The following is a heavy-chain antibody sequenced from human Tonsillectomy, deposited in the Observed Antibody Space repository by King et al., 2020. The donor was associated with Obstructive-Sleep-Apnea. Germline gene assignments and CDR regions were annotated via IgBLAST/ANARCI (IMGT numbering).Heavy chain of an antibody. CDR1: GFTFTNSA. V-gene: IGHV1-58*02. D-gene: IGHD5-24*01. CDR2: IVVDSGNT. J-gene: IGHJ4*02. Sequence: MQLVQSGPEVKKPGTSVKVSCQASGFTFTNSAMQWVRQARGQRLEWIGWIVVDSGNTNYAQKFQERVTITRDLSTSTAYMELSSLRSDDTAVYYCAALFDDGYNYFDYWGQGTLVTVSS. CDR3: AALFDDGYNYFDY.